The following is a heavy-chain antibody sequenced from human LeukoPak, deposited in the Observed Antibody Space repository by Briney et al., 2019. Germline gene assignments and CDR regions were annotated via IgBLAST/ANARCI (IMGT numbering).Heavy chain of an antibody. CDR2: ISGSRSYT. Sequence: GGSLRLSCAASGFTFSSYAMSWVRQAPGKGLEWVSAISGSRSYTYYADSVKGRFTIPRDNSKNTLYLQLNSLRAEDTAVYYCAKAYGSNGYFQLPIDCWGQGTLVTVSS. CDR3: AKAYGSNGYFQLPIDC. D-gene: IGHD3-22*01. V-gene: IGHV3-23*01. CDR1: GFTFSSYA. J-gene: IGHJ4*02.